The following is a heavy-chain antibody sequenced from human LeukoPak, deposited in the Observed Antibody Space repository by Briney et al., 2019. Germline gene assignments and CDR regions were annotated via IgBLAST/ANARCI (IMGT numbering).Heavy chain of an antibody. CDR1: GGSISSSSYY. J-gene: IGHJ4*02. CDR3: ARQRSRGMIVVY. CDR2: IYYSGST. V-gene: IGHV4-39*01. Sequence: PSETLSLTCTVSGGSISSSSYYWGWIRQPPGKGLEWIGSIYYSGSTYYNPSLKSRVTISVDTSKNQFSLKLSSVTAADTAVYYRARQRSRGMIVVYWGQGTLVTVSS. D-gene: IGHD3-22*01.